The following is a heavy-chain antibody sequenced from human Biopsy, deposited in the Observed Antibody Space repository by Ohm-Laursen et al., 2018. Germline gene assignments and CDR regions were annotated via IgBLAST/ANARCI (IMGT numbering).Heavy chain of an antibody. J-gene: IGHJ6*02. CDR1: GGLNSNYY. CDR3: ARGSGYFKLDV. CDR2: LYTSGDT. Sequence: TLSLTCSVSGGLNSNYYWSWVRQSAGKGLEWIGRLYTSGDTNYNPSLKSRVSVSEDTSRRQFSLRLTSVTAADTAIYYCARGSGYFKLDVWGQGTTVTVSS. V-gene: IGHV4-4*07. D-gene: IGHD5-12*01.